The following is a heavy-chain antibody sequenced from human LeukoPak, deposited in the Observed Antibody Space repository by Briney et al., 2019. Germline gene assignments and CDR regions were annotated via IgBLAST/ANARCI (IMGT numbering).Heavy chain of an antibody. D-gene: IGHD4-17*01. Sequence: SSETLSLTCTVSGGSISSYYWSWIRQPAGKGLEWIGRTYTSGSTNYNPSLKSRVTMSVDTSKNQFSLKLSSVTAADTAVYYCACHYGPSWFDPWGQGTLVTVSS. CDR2: TYTSGST. CDR1: GGSISSYY. J-gene: IGHJ5*02. V-gene: IGHV4-4*07. CDR3: ACHYGPSWFDP.